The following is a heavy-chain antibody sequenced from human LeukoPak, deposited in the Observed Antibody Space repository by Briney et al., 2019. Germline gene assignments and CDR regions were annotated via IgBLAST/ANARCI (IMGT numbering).Heavy chain of an antibody. CDR1: GYSFTGYY. J-gene: IGHJ4*02. V-gene: IGHV1-2*02. Sequence: ASVKVSCKASGYSFTGYYIHWVRQAPGQGLERMGWINPSSGATNYAQKFLDRVTMTSDTSISTAYMEVRRLTSDDTAVYLCARDQNYFDTTTYYGPDYWGQGTLVTVSS. CDR2: INPSSGAT. CDR3: ARDQNYFDTTTYYGPDY. D-gene: IGHD3-22*01.